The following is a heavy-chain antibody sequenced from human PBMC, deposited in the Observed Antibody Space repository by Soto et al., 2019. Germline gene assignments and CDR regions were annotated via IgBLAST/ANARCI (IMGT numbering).Heavy chain of an antibody. Sequence: EVQLVQSGAEVKKPGESLRISCKGSGYSFTSYWITWVRQMPGKGLEWMGRIDPSDSYNNYSPSFQGHVTISADKSISTAYLQWSSLKASDTAVYYCARHPLSSSAFDCWGQGTLVTVSS. CDR2: IDPSDSYN. CDR3: ARHPLSSSAFDC. D-gene: IGHD3-10*01. CDR1: GYSFTSYW. V-gene: IGHV5-10-1*01. J-gene: IGHJ4*02.